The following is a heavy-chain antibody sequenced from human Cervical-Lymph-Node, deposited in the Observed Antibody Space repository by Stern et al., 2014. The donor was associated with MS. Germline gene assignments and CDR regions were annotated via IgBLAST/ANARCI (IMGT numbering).Heavy chain of an antibody. CDR3: ARHQPAATFAMDV. D-gene: IGHD2-2*01. J-gene: IGHJ6*02. CDR2: IFPADSDS. CDR1: GYNFGDYW. Sequence: VQLVQSGAEVKKPGESLKISCKGSGYNFGDYWIGWVRQTPGQGLEWMGPIFPADSDSRYSPSFEGQVTISADESISTAFLQSSSLKASDTGIYYCARHQPAATFAMDVWGQGTTVIVSS. V-gene: IGHV5-51*01.